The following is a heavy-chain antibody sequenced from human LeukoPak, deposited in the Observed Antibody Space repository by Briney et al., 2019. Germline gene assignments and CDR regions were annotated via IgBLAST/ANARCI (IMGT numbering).Heavy chain of an antibody. J-gene: IGHJ4*02. CDR3: AKVLGEYQLLFIPYFDY. CDR1: GFTFSSHW. CDR2: INEDGSGK. V-gene: IGHV3-7*03. D-gene: IGHD2-2*01. Sequence: GGSLRLSCAASGFTFSSHWMTWVRQAPGKGLEWVANINEDGSGKYYVDSVKGRFTISRDNSKNTLYLQMNSLRAEDTAVYYCAKVLGEYQLLFIPYFDYWGQGTLVTVSS.